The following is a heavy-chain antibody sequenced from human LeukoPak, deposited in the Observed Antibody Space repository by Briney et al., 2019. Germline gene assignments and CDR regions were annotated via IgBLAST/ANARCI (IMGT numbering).Heavy chain of an antibody. D-gene: IGHD6-19*01. Sequence: SQTLFLTCTVSGGSISNGSYTWNWIRQPAGKGLEWIGQIYTSGSTNYRSSLTSRVTISRDTSKNQFSLKLSSVTAADTAVYYCARGIRIPVTGRYFYYYMDVWGNGTTVTVSS. V-gene: IGHV4-61*09. CDR1: GGSISNGSYT. J-gene: IGHJ6*03. CDR3: ARGIRIPVTGRYFYYYMDV. CDR2: IYTSGST.